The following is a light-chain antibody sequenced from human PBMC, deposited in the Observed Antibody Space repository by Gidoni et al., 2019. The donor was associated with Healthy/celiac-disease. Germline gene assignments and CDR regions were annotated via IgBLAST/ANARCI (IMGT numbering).Light chain of an antibody. Sequence: AVSVALGQTVRITCQGDSLRSYYASWYQQKPGQAPVLVIYGKNNRPSGIPDRFSGSSSGNTASLTITGAQAEDEADYYCNSRDSSGNHVVFGGGTKLTV. V-gene: IGLV3-19*01. CDR2: GKN. CDR3: NSRDSSGNHVV. J-gene: IGLJ2*01. CDR1: SLRSYY.